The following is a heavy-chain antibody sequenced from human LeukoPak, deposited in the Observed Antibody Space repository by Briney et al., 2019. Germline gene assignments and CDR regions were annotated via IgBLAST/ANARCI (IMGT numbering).Heavy chain of an antibody. CDR1: GGSISSSSYY. CDR3: ARQFADILTGYPIDY. D-gene: IGHD3-9*01. CDR2: IYYSGST. V-gene: IGHV4-39*01. J-gene: IGHJ4*02. Sequence: SETLSLTCTVSGGSISSSSYYWGWIRQPPGKGLEWIGSIYYSGSTYYNPSLKSRVPISVDTSKNQFSLKLSSVTAADTAVYYCARQFADILTGYPIDYWGQGTLVTVSS.